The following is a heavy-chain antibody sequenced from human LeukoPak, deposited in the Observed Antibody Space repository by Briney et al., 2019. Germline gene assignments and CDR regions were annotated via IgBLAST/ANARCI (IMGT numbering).Heavy chain of an antibody. V-gene: IGHV4-4*02. Sequence: SGTLSLTCAVSGGSISSSNWWSWVRQPPGKGLEWIEEIYHSGSTNYNPSLKSRVTISVDKSKNQFSLKLSSVTAADTAVYYCARDLLAAAGTRWFDPWGQGTLVTVSS. CDR2: IYHSGST. D-gene: IGHD6-13*01. CDR3: ARDLLAAAGTRWFDP. CDR1: GGSISSSNW. J-gene: IGHJ5*02.